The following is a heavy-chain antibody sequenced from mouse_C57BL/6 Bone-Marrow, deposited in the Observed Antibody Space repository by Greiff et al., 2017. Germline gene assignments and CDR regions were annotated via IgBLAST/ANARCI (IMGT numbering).Heavy chain of an antibody. D-gene: IGHD1-1*02. V-gene: IGHV1-15*01. CDR2: IDPETGGT. CDR3: TRTLSDPFAD. J-gene: IGHJ3*01. CDR1: GYTFTDYE. Sequence: QVQLQQSGAELVRPGASVTLSCKASGYTFTDYEMHWVKQTPVHGLEWIGAIDPETGGTAYNQKFKGKAILTADKSSSTAYMELRSLTSEDSAVYYCTRTLSDPFADWGQGTLVTVSA.